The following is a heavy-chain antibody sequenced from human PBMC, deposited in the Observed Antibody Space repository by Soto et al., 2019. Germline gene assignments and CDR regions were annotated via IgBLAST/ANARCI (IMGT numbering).Heavy chain of an antibody. Sequence: QPGGSLRLSCAASGFTFSSYAMSWVRQAPGKGLEWVSAISGSGGSTYYADSVKGRFTISRDNSKNTLYLQMNSLRAEDTAVYYCAKDSIFGVVITSGWFDPWGQGTLVTVSS. D-gene: IGHD3-3*01. CDR2: ISGSGGST. CDR3: AKDSIFGVVITSGWFDP. CDR1: GFTFSSYA. V-gene: IGHV3-23*01. J-gene: IGHJ5*02.